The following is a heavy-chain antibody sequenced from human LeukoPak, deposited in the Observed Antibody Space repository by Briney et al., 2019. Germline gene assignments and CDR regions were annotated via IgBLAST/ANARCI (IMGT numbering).Heavy chain of an antibody. CDR1: GFSFTTNW. D-gene: IGHD2-15*01. V-gene: IGHV3-7*01. Sequence: GGSLRLSCAASGFSFTTNWMHWVRRTPGKRLEWVAELNEDGTVKYYVDSVKGRFTISRDNAKNSLYLQMNRLRAEDTGVYFCANVPRSTVSYWGRGTLVTVSS. J-gene: IGHJ4*02. CDR2: LNEDGTVK. CDR3: ANVPRSTVSY.